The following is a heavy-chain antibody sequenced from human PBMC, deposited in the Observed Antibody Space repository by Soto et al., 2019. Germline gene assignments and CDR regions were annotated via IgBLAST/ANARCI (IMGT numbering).Heavy chain of an antibody. CDR3: AKMERKQLWLLVQN. CDR1: GASITNDAFF. D-gene: IGHD5-18*01. CDR2: ITYGGSI. Sequence: PWETLSLTCTVSGASITNDAFFWTWVRQHPEKGLEWLAYITYGGSIYYDPSLRSRLTVSIDKSKSQFSLNVRSVTAADTAVYYCAKMERKQLWLLVQNWGQGLLVTVSS. J-gene: IGHJ4*02. V-gene: IGHV4-31*03.